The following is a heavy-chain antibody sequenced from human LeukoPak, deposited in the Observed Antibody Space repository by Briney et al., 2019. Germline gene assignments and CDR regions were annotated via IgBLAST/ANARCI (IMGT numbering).Heavy chain of an antibody. Sequence: PGGSLRLSCAASGFTFSSYSMNWVRQVPGKGLEWVSSIGGSSSSLYYADSLKGRFTISRDNAKNSLYLQMNSLRAEDTAVYYCAREIDEGFDYWGQGTLVTVSS. CDR3: AREIDEGFDY. J-gene: IGHJ4*02. CDR1: GFTFSSYS. V-gene: IGHV3-21*01. CDR2: IGGSSSSL.